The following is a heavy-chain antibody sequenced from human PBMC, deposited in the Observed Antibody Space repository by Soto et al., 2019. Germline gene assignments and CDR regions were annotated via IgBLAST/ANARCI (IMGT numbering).Heavy chain of an antibody. D-gene: IGHD4-17*01. CDR2: IIPIFGTA. V-gene: IGHV1-69*01. J-gene: IGHJ6*02. CDR3: ARDLSTVTNDYYYYYRMDV. CDR1: GGTFSSYA. Sequence: QVQLVKSGAEVKKPGSSVKVSCKASGGTFSSYAISWVRQAPGQGLEWMGGIIPIFGTANYAQKCQGRVTITADESTSTAYMELSSLRSEDTAVYYCARDLSTVTNDYYYYYRMDVWGQGTTVTVSS.